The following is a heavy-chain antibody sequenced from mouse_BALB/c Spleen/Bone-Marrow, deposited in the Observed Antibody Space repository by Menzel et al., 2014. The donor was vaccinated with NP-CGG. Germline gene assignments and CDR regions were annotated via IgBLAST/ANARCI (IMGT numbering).Heavy chain of an antibody. V-gene: IGHV5-6*01. Sequence: DVHLVESGGDLVKPGGSLKLSCAASGFTFSSYGMSWVRQTPDKRLEWVATISSGGRYTYYPDSVKGRFTISRDNAKDTLYLQMSSLKSEDTAMYYCASGNYYAMDYWGQGTSVTVSS. CDR1: GFTFSSYG. D-gene: IGHD1-1*01. J-gene: IGHJ4*01. CDR2: ISSGGRYT. CDR3: ASGNYYAMDY.